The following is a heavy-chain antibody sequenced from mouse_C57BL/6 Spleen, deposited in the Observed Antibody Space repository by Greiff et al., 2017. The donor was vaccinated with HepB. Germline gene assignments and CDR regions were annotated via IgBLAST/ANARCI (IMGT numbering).Heavy chain of an antibody. Sequence: VHLVESGPELVKPGASVKLSCKASGYTFTSYDINWVKQRPGQGLEWIGWIYPRDGSTKYNEKFKGKATLTVDTSSSTAYMELHSLTSEDSAVYFCAREGLYYDPAWFAYWGQGTLVTVSA. D-gene: IGHD2-4*01. CDR2: IYPRDGST. V-gene: IGHV1-85*01. J-gene: IGHJ3*01. CDR3: AREGLYYDPAWFAY. CDR1: GYTFTSYD.